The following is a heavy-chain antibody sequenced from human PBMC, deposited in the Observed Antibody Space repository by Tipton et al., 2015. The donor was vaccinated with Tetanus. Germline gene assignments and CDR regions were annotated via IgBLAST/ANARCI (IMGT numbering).Heavy chain of an antibody. CDR1: GGSISSGDYY. D-gene: IGHD3-22*01. Sequence: TLSLTCTVSGGSISSGDYYWSWIRQPPGKGLEWIGYIYYSGSTYYNPSLKSRVTISVDTSKNQFSLKLSSVTAADTAVYYCARDHYYDSSGYNAFDIWGQGTMVTVSS. J-gene: IGHJ3*02. CDR2: IYYSGST. CDR3: ARDHYYDSSGYNAFDI. V-gene: IGHV4-30-4*01.